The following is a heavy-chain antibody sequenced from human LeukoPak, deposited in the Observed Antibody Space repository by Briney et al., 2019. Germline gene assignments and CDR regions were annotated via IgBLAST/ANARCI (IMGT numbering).Heavy chain of an antibody. Sequence: GGSLRLSCAASGFTFSSYAMHWVRQAPGKGPEWVAVISYDGSNKYYADSVKGRFTISRDNSKNTLYLQMNSLRAEDTAVYYCARSSMPYCGGDCYFDYWGQGTLVTVSS. J-gene: IGHJ4*02. V-gene: IGHV3-30*04. CDR2: ISYDGSNK. D-gene: IGHD2-21*02. CDR1: GFTFSSYA. CDR3: ARSSMPYCGGDCYFDY.